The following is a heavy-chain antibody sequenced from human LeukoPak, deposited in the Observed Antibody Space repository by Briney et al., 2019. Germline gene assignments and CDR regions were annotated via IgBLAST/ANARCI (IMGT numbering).Heavy chain of an antibody. D-gene: IGHD3-10*01. Sequence: ASVKVSCKASGGTFSSYAISWVRPAPGQGLEWMGRILPIHGTENYAQKFQGRVTITADKSTSTAYMELSCLRSEDTAVYYCARVAQHGTAGVRGVMPYDYWGQGTLVTVSS. J-gene: IGHJ4*02. V-gene: IGHV1-69*04. CDR1: GGTFSSYA. CDR3: ARVAQHGTAGVRGVMPYDY. CDR2: ILPIHGTE.